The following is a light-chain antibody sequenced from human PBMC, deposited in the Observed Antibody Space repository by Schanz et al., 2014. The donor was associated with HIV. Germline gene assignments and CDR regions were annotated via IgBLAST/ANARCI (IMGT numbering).Light chain of an antibody. CDR2: GAS. V-gene: IGKV3-20*01. Sequence: EIVLTQSPGTLSLSPGERATLSCRASQSVSSSYLAWYQQKPGQAPRLLIYGASTRATGIPARFSGSGSGTDFTLTISSLEPEDFAVYYCQQYNNWPATFGQGTKVEIK. CDR1: QSVSSSY. CDR3: QQYNNWPAT. J-gene: IGKJ1*01.